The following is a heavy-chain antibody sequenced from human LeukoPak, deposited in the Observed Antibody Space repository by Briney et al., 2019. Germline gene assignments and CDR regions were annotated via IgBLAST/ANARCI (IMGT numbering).Heavy chain of an antibody. Sequence: PSETLSLTCTVSGGSISSYYWSWIRQPPGKGLEWIGYIYYSGSTNYNPSLKSRVTLSVDTSKNQFSLKPRSVTAAGTAVYYCARGEPYDEFWSGYYFDYWGQGTLVTVP. CDR1: GGSISSYY. D-gene: IGHD3-3*01. V-gene: IGHV4-59*01. CDR2: IYYSGST. CDR3: ARGEPYDEFWSGYYFDY. J-gene: IGHJ4*02.